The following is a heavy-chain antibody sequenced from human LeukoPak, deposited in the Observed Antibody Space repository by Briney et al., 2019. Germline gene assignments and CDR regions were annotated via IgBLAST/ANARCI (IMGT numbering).Heavy chain of an antibody. CDR3: ARAETGYYYDSSGYPSAY. CDR1: GFAFSSYA. V-gene: IGHV3-21*01. CDR2: ISSSSSYI. J-gene: IGHJ4*02. D-gene: IGHD3-22*01. Sequence: GGSLRLSCAASGFAFSSYAMSWVRQAPGKGLEWVSSISSSSSYIYYADSVKGRFTVSRDNAKNSLYLQMNSLRAEDTAVYYCARAETGYYYDSSGYPSAYWGQGTLVTVSS.